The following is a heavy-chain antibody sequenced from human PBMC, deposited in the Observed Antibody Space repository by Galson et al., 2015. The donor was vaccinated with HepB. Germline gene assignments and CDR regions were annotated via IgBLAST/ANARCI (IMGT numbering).Heavy chain of an antibody. J-gene: IGHJ4*02. CDR3: ARAGDYVWGSYRPLGY. CDR1: GFTVSSNY. CDR2: IYSGGST. Sequence: SLRLSCAASGFTVSSNYMSWVRQAPGKGLEWVSVIYSGGSTYYADSVKGRFTISRHNSKNTLHLQMNSLRAEDTAVYYCARAGDYVWGSYRPLGYWGQGTLVTVSS. D-gene: IGHD3-16*02. V-gene: IGHV3-53*04.